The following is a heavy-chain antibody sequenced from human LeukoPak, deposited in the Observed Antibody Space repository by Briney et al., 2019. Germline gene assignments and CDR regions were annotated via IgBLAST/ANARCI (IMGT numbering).Heavy chain of an antibody. D-gene: IGHD5-18*01. J-gene: IGHJ4*02. V-gene: IGHV1-69*04. CDR3: AREVGYSYGLDY. CDR2: IIPILGIA. CDR1: GGTFSSYT. Sequence: SVKVPCKASGGTFSSYTISWVRQAPGQGLEWMGRIIPILGIANYAQKFQGRVTITADKSMSTAYMELSSLRSEDTAVYYCAREVGYSYGLDYWGQGTLVTVSS.